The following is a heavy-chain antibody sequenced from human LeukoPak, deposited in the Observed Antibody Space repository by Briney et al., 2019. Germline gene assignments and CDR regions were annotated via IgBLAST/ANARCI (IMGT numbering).Heavy chain of an antibody. J-gene: IGHJ4*02. CDR1: GFTVITND. V-gene: IGHV3-53*01. D-gene: IGHD1-14*01. CDR2: LYSDGNT. Sequence: GGSLRLSCAASGFTVITNDMTWVRQAPGKGLEWVSVLYSDGNTKYADSVQGRFTISRDNSKNTLYLEMNSLSPDDTAVYYCARGVEPLAANTLAYWGQGTLVTVYS. CDR3: ARGVEPLAANTLAY.